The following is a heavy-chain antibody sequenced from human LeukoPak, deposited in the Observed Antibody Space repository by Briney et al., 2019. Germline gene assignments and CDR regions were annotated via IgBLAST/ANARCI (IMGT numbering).Heavy chain of an antibody. CDR3: ARDWVLRSAGSGSYYTDY. J-gene: IGHJ4*02. D-gene: IGHD3-10*01. Sequence: GGTLRLSCAASGFTFSSYGMSWVRQAPGKGLEWVSAISSSSSTIYYADSVKGRFTISRDNAKNSLYLQMNSLRAEDTAVYYCARDWVLRSAGSGSYYTDYWGQGTLVTVSS. CDR2: ISSSSSTI. CDR1: GFTFSSYG. V-gene: IGHV3-48*01.